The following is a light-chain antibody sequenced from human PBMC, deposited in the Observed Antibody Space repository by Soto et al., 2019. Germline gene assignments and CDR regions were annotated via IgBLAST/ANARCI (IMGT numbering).Light chain of an antibody. J-gene: IGKJ3*01. CDR2: DAA. CDR3: QQPSSAPFT. CDR1: LNFNTY. V-gene: IGKV1-39*01. Sequence: DIRRTQSPYSRSAAVGDRVTIACRASLNFNTYLNGYQQKPGKAPKLLMFDAARLHSGVPSRFSGSGSRTDFTLTITSLQPEDFATYYCQQPSSAPFTFGPGTKVDIK.